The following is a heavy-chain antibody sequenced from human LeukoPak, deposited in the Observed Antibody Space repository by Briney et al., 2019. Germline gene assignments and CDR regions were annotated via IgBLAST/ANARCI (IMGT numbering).Heavy chain of an antibody. CDR2: IYHSGST. CDR1: GGSISSSNW. Sequence: SETLSLTCAVSGGSISSSNWWSWVRQPPGKGLEWIGEIYHSGSTNYNPSLKRRVTISVDKSKNQFSLKLSSVTAADTAVYYCARESDVDTAMGYFDYWGQGTLVTVSS. D-gene: IGHD5-18*01. J-gene: IGHJ4*02. CDR3: ARESDVDTAMGYFDY. V-gene: IGHV4-4*02.